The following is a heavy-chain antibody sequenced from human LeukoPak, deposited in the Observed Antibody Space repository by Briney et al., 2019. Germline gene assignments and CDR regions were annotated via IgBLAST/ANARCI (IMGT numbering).Heavy chain of an antibody. Sequence: PGGSLRLSCAASGFTFSSYSMNWVRQAPGKGLEWVSSISSSSSYIYYADSVKGRFTISRDNAKNSLYLQMNSLRAEDTAVYYWAALDEYCGGDCYLIDYWGEGTLVTVSS. CDR2: ISSSSSYI. CDR3: AALDEYCGGDCYLIDY. J-gene: IGHJ4*02. D-gene: IGHD2-21*02. V-gene: IGHV3-21*01. CDR1: GFTFSSYS.